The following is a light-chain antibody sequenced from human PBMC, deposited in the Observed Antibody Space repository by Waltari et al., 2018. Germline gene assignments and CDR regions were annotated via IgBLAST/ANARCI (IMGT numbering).Light chain of an antibody. J-gene: IGKJ1*01. CDR1: QSVTRA. CDR3: QHYLRLPVT. V-gene: IGKV3-20*01. Sequence: EIVLTQSPAPLSLSPGKIATLPCRTIQSVTRALAWYQQKPGQAPRLLIYGASNRATGIPDRFSGSGSGTDFSLTISSLEPEDFAVYYCQHYLRLPVTFGQGTKVEVK. CDR2: GAS.